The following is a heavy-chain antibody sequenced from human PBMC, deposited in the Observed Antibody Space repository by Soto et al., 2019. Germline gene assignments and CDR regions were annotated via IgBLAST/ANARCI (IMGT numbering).Heavy chain of an antibody. CDR2: ITGSAGGT. V-gene: IGHV3-23*01. J-gene: IGHJ4*02. D-gene: IGHD1-1*01. CDR1: GFTFSNYA. Sequence: VGSLRLSCAASGFTFSNYAMSWVRQAPGKGLEWVSTITGSAGGTYYADSMKGRFTISRDNSKSTLYLQMYSLGVEDTAVYYCARESEHWGQGTLVTVSS. CDR3: ARESEH.